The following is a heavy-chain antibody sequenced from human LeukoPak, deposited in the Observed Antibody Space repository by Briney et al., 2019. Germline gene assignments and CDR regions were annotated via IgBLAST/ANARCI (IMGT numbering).Heavy chain of an antibody. J-gene: IGHJ4*02. CDR2: ISGSGGST. Sequence: GGSLRLSCAASGFTFSSYGMSWVRQAPGKGLEWVSAISGSGGSTYYADSVKGRLTISRDNSKNTLYLQMNSLRAEDTAVYYCAKDSYSSGWFDYWGQGTLVTVSS. CDR1: GFTFSSYG. CDR3: AKDSYSSGWFDY. V-gene: IGHV3-23*01. D-gene: IGHD6-19*01.